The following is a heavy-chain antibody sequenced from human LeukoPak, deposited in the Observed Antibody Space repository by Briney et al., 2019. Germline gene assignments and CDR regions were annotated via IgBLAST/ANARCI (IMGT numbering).Heavy chain of an antibody. CDR3: ASDSYGDFY. D-gene: IGHD5-18*01. CDR1: GFTFSSYS. J-gene: IGHJ4*02. CDR2: ISSSSSYI. Sequence: GGSLRLSCAASGFTFSSYSMNWVRQAPGKGLEWVSSISSSSSYIYYADAVNGRFTISRDNAKNPLYLQMNSLRADDTALYYCASDSYGDFYWGQAILVTASS. V-gene: IGHV3-21*01.